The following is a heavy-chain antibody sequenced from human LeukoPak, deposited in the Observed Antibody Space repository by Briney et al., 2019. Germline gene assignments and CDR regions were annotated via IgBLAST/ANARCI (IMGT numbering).Heavy chain of an antibody. CDR1: GFSLSTSGMC. V-gene: IGHV2-70*11. J-gene: IGHJ6*02. CDR3: ARMNIVVVPGAPSYGMDV. D-gene: IGHD2-2*01. CDR2: IDWDDDK. Sequence: ESGPTLVKPTQTLTQTCTFSGFSLSTSGMCVTWIRQPPGKALEWLARIDWDDDKYYSTSLKTRLTISKDTSKNQVVLTMTNMDPVDTATYYCARMNIVVVPGAPSYGMDVWGQGTTVTVSS.